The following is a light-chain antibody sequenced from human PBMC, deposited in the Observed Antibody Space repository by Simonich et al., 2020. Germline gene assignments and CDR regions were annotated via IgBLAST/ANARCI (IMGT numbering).Light chain of an antibody. CDR1: SSDVGGYNY. V-gene: IGLV2-14*03. J-gene: IGLJ3*02. Sequence: QSALTQPASVSGSPGQSITISCTGTSSDVGGYNYVTWYQQHPGKPPKLMIYDVSNRPAGVSNRFSGSKSGNTASLTLSGLQAEDEADYYCSSYTSSTWGVFGGGTKLTVL. CDR3: SSYTSSTWGV. CDR2: DVS.